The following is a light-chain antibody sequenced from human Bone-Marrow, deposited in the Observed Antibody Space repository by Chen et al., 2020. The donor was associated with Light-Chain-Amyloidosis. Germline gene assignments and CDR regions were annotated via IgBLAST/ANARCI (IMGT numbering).Light chain of an antibody. CDR1: DLPTKY. CDR2: RDT. Sequence: SYELTQPPSVSLSSGQTARITCSGDDLPTKYAYWYQQKPGQAPVLVKHRDTERPSGISERFSGSSSGKTATLTISGVQAEDEADYHCQSADSSGTYEVIFGGGTKLTVL. J-gene: IGLJ2*01. V-gene: IGLV3-25*03. CDR3: QSADSSGTYEVI.